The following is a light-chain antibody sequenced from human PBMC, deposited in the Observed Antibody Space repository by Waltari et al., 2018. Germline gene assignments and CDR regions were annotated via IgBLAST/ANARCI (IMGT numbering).Light chain of an antibody. CDR1: SSNIGNDY. V-gene: IGLV1-51*02. Sequence: QSVLTQPPSVSAAPGQKVTISCSGSSSNIGNDYVSWYQQLPGKAPKLFIYENNKRPSGIPDRFSGSKSGTSATLGITGLQTGDEADYYCGTWDTSLSALIFGGGTKLTVL. CDR2: ENN. J-gene: IGLJ2*01. CDR3: GTWDTSLSALI.